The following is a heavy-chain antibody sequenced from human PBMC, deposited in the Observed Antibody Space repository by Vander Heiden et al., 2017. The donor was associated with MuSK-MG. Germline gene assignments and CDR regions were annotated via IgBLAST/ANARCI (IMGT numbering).Heavy chain of an antibody. CDR3: AKWSGPLAFFDY. D-gene: IGHD2-15*01. CDR1: GFTFRSYA. CDR2: ISGSGLGT. V-gene: IGHV3-23*01. J-gene: IGHJ4*02. Sequence: EVQLLESGGGLVQPGETLRLSCAVSGFTFRSYAMTWVRQPPGKGLEWVSTISGSGLGTYYADSVKGRFTISRDNSGNTLYLQMNSLSADDTAVYYCAKWSGPLAFFDYGGRGTLVSVSS.